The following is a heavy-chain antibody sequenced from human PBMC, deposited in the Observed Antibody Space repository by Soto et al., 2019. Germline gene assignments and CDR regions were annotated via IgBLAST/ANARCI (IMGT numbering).Heavy chain of an antibody. CDR2: ISHDGRKE. CDR3: AAQDGFDI. V-gene: IGHV3-30*04. Sequence: GSLRLSCVGSRFGFSSYAMHWVRQAPGKGLEWVTSISHDGRKEYNADSVRGRFTISRDNSKNTVYLQMNSLRAKDTAVYYCAAQDGFDIWGQGTMVTVSS. J-gene: IGHJ3*02. CDR1: RFGFSSYA.